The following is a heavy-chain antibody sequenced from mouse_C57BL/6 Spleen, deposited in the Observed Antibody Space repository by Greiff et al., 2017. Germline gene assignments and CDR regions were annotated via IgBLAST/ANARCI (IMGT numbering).Heavy chain of an antibody. J-gene: IGHJ2*01. Sequence: QVQLQQPGTELVKPGASVKLSCKASGYTFTSYWMHWVKQRPGQGLEWIGNINPSNGGTNYNEKFKSKATLTVDKSSSTAYMQLSSLTSEDSAVYYCARSVVFYSNPGVYFDYWGQGTTLTVSS. CDR1: GYTFTSYW. D-gene: IGHD2-5*01. V-gene: IGHV1-53*01. CDR2: INPSNGGT. CDR3: ARSVVFYSNPGVYFDY.